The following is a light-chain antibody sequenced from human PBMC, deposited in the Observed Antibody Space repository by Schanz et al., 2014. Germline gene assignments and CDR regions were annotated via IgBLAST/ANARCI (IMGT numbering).Light chain of an antibody. CDR1: NIGSKT. J-gene: IGLJ1*01. CDR3: QVWDTNRDHYV. Sequence: SSELTQPPSVSVAPGQTARITCGGNNIGSKTVHWFQQKPGQAPVLVVFDDSDRPSGIPERFSGSNSGNTATLTISRVEAGDEADYYCQVWDTNRDHYVFGTGTKLTVL. V-gene: IGLV3-21*02. CDR2: DDS.